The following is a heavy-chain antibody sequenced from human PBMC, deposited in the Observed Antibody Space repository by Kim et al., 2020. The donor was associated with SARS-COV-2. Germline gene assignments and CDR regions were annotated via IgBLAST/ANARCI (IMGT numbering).Heavy chain of an antibody. CDR3: ARGTTPSGPVGY. CDR1: GGSFSGYY. V-gene: IGHV4-34*01. Sequence: SETLSLTCAVYGGSFSGYYWSWIRQPPGKGLEWIGEINHSGSTNYNPSLKSRVTISVYTSKNQFSLKLSSVTAADTAVYYCARGTTPSGPVGYWGQGTLVTVSS. J-gene: IGHJ4*02. D-gene: IGHD2-15*01. CDR2: INHSGST.